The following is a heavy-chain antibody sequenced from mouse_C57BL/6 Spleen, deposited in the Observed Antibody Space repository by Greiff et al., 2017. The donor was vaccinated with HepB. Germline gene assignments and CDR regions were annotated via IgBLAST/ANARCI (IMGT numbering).Heavy chain of an antibody. D-gene: IGHD1-1*01. CDR3: AFSSDWYFDV. J-gene: IGHJ1*03. CDR2: IYPGSGNT. V-gene: IGHV1-66*01. Sequence: QVQLQQSGPELVKPGASVKISCKASGYSFTSYYIHWVKQRPGQGLEWIGWIYPGSGNTKYNEKFKGKATLTADTSSSTAYMQLSSLTSEDSAVYYCAFSSDWYFDVWGTGTTVTVSS. CDR1: GYSFTSYY.